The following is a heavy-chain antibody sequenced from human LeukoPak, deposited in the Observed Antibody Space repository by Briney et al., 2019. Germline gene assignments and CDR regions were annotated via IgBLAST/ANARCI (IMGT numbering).Heavy chain of an antibody. CDR1: GFTFSNAW. Sequence: GGSLRLSCAASGFTFSNAWMSWVRQAPGKGLEWVGRIKSKTDGGTTDYTAPVKGRFTISRDDSKNTLYLRMNSLKTGDTAVYYCALGGDYFDYWGQGTLVTVSS. CDR2: IKSKTDGGTT. CDR3: ALGGDYFDY. D-gene: IGHD3-16*01. J-gene: IGHJ4*02. V-gene: IGHV3-15*01.